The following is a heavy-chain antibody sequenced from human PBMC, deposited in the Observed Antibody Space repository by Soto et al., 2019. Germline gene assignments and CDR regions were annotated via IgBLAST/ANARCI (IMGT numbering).Heavy chain of an antibody. D-gene: IGHD1-26*01. CDR1: GATFSGNL. J-gene: IGHJ4*02. CDR3: SRDRSGATFQY. Sequence: QVQLVQSGAEVREPGASVKVSCKPSGATFSGNLFHWVRQAPGQGLEWMGWINPDNGDTNYAQKFQDWVTMTRDTSISTAYMDLSRLRSDDTAVYFWSRDRSGATFQYWGQGTLVTVSS. CDR2: INPDNGDT. V-gene: IGHV1-2*04.